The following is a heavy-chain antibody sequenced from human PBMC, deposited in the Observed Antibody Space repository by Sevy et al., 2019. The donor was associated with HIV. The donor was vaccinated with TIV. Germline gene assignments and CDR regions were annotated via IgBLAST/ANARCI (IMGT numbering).Heavy chain of an antibody. J-gene: IGHJ4*02. CDR3: ARGPHHYCSGGSCYSTDYYFDY. V-gene: IGHV1-69*13. CDR2: IIPIFGTA. Sequence: ASVKVSCKASGGTFSSYAISWVRQAPGQGLEWMGGIIPIFGTANYAQKFQGRVTITADESTSTAYMELSSLRSEDTAVYYCARGPHHYCSGGSCYSTDYYFDYWGQRTLVTVSS. CDR1: GGTFSSYA. D-gene: IGHD2-15*01.